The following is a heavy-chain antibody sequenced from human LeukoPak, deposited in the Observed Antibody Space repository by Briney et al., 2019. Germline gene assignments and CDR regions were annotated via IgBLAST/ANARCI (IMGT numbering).Heavy chain of an antibody. J-gene: IGHJ3*02. Sequence: SETLSLTCTVSGGSISSYYWSWIRQPPGRGLEWIGYIYYSGSTNYNPSLKSRVTISVDTSKNQFSLKLSSVTAADTAVYYCAREDPDAFDIWGQGTMVTVSS. CDR3: AREDPDAFDI. CDR2: IYYSGST. V-gene: IGHV4-59*01. CDR1: GGSISSYY.